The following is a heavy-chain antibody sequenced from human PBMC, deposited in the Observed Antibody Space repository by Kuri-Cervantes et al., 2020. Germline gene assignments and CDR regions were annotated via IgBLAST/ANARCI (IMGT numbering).Heavy chain of an antibody. V-gene: IGHV3-33*06. D-gene: IGHD1-7*01. Sequence: SLKIPCAASEFTFSSYGMHCVRHAPGKGLEWVAVIWYDGGNKYYADSVKGRFTISRDNSQNTLYLQMNSLRPEYTSVYYCAKGVRYSWNYVRVSWYFDLWGRGTLVTVSS. CDR3: AKGVRYSWNYVRVSWYFDL. CDR1: EFTFSSYG. J-gene: IGHJ2*01. CDR2: IWYDGGNK.